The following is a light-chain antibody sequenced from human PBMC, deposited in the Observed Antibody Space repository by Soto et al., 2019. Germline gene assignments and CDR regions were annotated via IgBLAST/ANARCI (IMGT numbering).Light chain of an antibody. CDR2: DIS. V-gene: IGLV2-14*01. CDR3: SSYTSSSTRV. Sequence: QSALTQPASVSWSPGQSITISCTGTSSDVGGYNYVSWYQQHPGKAPKLMIYDISNRPSGVSNRFSGSKSGNTASLTISGLQTDDEADYSCSSYTSSSTRVFGTGTKLTVL. CDR1: SSDVGGYNY. J-gene: IGLJ1*01.